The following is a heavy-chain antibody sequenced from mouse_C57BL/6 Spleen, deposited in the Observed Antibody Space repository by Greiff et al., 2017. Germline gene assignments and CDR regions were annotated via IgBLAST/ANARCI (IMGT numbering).Heavy chain of an antibody. CDR1: GYAFSSYW. V-gene: IGHV1-80*01. J-gene: IGHJ2*01. CDR2: IYPGDGDT. Sequence: QVQLKESGAELVKPGASVKISCKASGYAFSSYWMNWVKQRPGKGLEWIGQIYPGDGDTNYNGKFKGKATLTADKSSSTAYMQLSSLTSEDSAVYFCARWVLRFYYFDYWGQGTTLTVSS. CDR3: ARWVLRFYYFDY. D-gene: IGHD1-1*01.